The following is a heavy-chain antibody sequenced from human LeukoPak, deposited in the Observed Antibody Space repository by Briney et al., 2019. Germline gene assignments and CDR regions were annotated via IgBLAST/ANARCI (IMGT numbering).Heavy chain of an antibody. D-gene: IGHD3-22*01. CDR1: GYSFTSYW. Sequence: GESLKISCKGSGYSFTSYWIGWARQMPGKGLEWMGIIYPGDSDTRYSPSFQGRVTISADKSISTAYLQWSSLKASDTAMYYCARRGYYDSSGSDYWGQGTLVTVSS. V-gene: IGHV5-51*01. J-gene: IGHJ4*02. CDR3: ARRGYYDSSGSDY. CDR2: IYPGDSDT.